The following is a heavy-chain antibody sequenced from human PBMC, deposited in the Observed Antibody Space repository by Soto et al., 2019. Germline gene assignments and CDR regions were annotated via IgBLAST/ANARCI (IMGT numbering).Heavy chain of an antibody. V-gene: IGHV1-46*01. Sequence: QVQLVQSGAEVKKPGASVKVSCETSGYTFTTYYMHWVRRAPGQGLERMGMINPSGGSTSYAQTFQGRVTMTRDTSTRTSYMELSSLRRDDTAIYYCARRAYNYANMDVWGQGTTVTVSS. D-gene: IGHD5-18*01. J-gene: IGHJ6*02. CDR3: ARRAYNYANMDV. CDR1: GYTFTTYY. CDR2: INPSGGST.